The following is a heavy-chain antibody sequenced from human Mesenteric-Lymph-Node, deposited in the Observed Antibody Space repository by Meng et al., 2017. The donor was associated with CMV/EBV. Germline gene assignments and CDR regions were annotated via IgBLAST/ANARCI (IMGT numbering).Heavy chain of an antibody. CDR1: GFNVSSNY. D-gene: IGHD5-18*01. Sequence: LRLCCAVSGFNVSSNYMSWGRQAQGKGLEWVSVNYSGGSKYYAEYVKGRFTRARENSKNTLYLQRNSLRAEDTDVYDCARGYSLFDYWGQGTLVTVSS. CDR2: NYSGGSK. CDR3: ARGYSLFDY. J-gene: IGHJ4*02. V-gene: IGHV3-53*01.